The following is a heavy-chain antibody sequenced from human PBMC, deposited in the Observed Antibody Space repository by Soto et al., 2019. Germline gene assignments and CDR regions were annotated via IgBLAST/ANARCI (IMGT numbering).Heavy chain of an antibody. D-gene: IGHD2-2*01. CDR1: GFTFSSYG. CDR3: PKGVVPAATQELVEL. Sequence: GGSLRLSCAASGFTFSSYGMHWVRQAPGKGLEWVAVISYDGSNKYHADSVKGRFTISRDNSKNTLYLQMNSLRAEDTAVYSCPKGVVPAATQELVELWGQATLEIFSS. J-gene: IGHJ1*01. V-gene: IGHV3-30*18. CDR2: ISYDGSNK.